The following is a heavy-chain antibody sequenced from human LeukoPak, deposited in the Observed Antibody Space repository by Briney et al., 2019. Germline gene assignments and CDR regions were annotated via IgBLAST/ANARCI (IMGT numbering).Heavy chain of an antibody. CDR1: GGSISSYY. Sequence: SETLSLTCTVSGGSISSYYWSWLRQPPGKGLEWIGYIYYSGSTNYNPSLKSRVTISVDTSKNQFSLKLSSVTAADTAVYYCARGGSVVDPQDYWGQGTLVTVSS. V-gene: IGHV4-59*01. CDR3: ARGGSVVDPQDY. D-gene: IGHD3-22*01. J-gene: IGHJ4*02. CDR2: IYYSGST.